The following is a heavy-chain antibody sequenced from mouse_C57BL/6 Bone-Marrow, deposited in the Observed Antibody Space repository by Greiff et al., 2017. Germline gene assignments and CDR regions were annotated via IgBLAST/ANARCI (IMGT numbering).Heavy chain of an antibody. J-gene: IGHJ2*01. Sequence: EVQLQQSGTVLARPGASVKMSCKTSGYTFTSYWMHWVKQRPGQGLEWIGAIYPGNSDTSYNQKFKGKAKLTAVTSASTAYMELGSLTNEDSAVYDCTREHYCGSSPNWGQGTTLTVSS. D-gene: IGHD1-1*01. CDR2: IYPGNSDT. CDR3: TREHYCGSSPN. V-gene: IGHV1-5*01. CDR1: GYTFTSYW.